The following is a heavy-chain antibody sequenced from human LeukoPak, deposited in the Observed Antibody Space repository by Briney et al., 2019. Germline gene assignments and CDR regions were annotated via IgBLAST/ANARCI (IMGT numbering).Heavy chain of an antibody. V-gene: IGHV3-48*03. CDR2: ISSSGSTI. J-gene: IGHJ3*02. D-gene: IGHD6-19*01. CDR3: ASGVHYTSGWIDI. Sequence: QTGGSLRLSCAASGFTFRSNEMNRVRQAPGKGLEWLSYISSSGSTIHYVDSVKGRFTISRDNAKNSLFLQMNSLRAEDTAVYYCASGVHYTSGWIDIWGQGTMVTVSS. CDR1: GFTFRSNE.